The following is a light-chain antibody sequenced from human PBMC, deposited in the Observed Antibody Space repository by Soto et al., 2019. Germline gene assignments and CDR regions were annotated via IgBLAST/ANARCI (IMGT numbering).Light chain of an antibody. CDR2: GAS. CDR3: LQDYTYPWR. Sequence: IQMTQSPSSLSASVGDRVTITCRASQGISNELGWYQQRPGKAPKVLIYGASNLQSGVPSRFSGSASGTDFTLTITSLPPADFANYSCLQDYTYPWRFGQGTKVDIK. J-gene: IGKJ1*01. CDR1: QGISNE. V-gene: IGKV1-6*01.